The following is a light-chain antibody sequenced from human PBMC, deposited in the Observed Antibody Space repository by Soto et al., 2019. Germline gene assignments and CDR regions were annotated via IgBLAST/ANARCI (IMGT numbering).Light chain of an antibody. J-gene: IGKJ3*01. CDR3: QPSYSTPFT. CDR2: AAS. Sequence: DIQMTQSPSSLSASVGDRVTITCRASQSISSYLNWYQQKPGKAPKLLIYAASSFQSGVPSRFSGSGSGTDFTLTISSLQPEDFATYYCQPSYSTPFTFGPGTKVYIK. CDR1: QSISSY. V-gene: IGKV1-39*01.